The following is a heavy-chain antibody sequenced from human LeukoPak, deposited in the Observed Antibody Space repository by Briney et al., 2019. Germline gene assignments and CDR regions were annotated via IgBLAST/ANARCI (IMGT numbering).Heavy chain of an antibody. CDR2: IYYSGST. CDR3: AKPLGGRYYDDYYFDY. V-gene: IGHV4-39*01. D-gene: IGHD3-10*01. Sequence: SETLSLTCTVSGGSISSRSYYWGWIRQPPGTGLEWIGSIYYSGSTYYNPSLKSRVTISVDMSKNQFSLKLSSVTAADTAAYYCAKPLGGRYYDDYYFDYWGQGTLVTVSS. J-gene: IGHJ4*02. CDR1: GGSISSRSYY.